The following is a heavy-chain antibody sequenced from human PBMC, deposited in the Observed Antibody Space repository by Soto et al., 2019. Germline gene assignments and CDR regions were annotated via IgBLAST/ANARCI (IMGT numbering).Heavy chain of an antibody. CDR1: GGSFSGYY. CDR3: ARVPRIAAAGTGWFDP. J-gene: IGHJ5*02. Sequence: SETLSLTCAVYGGSFSGYYWSWIRQPPGKGLEWIGEINHSGSTNYNPSLKSRVTISVDTSKNQFSLKLSSVTAADTAVYYCARVPRIAAAGTGWFDPWGQGTLVTVSS. D-gene: IGHD6-13*01. CDR2: INHSGST. V-gene: IGHV4-34*01.